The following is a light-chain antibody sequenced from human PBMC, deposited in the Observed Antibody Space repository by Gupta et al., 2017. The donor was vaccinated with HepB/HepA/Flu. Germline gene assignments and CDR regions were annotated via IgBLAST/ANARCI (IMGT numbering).Light chain of an antibody. J-gene: IGLJ2*01. Sequence: SYELTQPPSGSVSPGQTASITCSGDNLGDKYACWYQQKPGQSPVLVIYQDGKRPSGIPERFSGSNSGNTATLTISGAQAMDEADYYCQAWDSSTAVVFGGGTKLTVL. CDR3: QAWDSSTAVV. CDR2: QDG. CDR1: NLGDKY. V-gene: IGLV3-1*01.